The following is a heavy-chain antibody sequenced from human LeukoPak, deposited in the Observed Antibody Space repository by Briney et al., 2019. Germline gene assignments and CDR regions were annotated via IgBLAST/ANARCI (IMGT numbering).Heavy chain of an antibody. J-gene: IGHJ4*02. D-gene: IGHD1-26*01. Sequence: GGSLRLSCAASGFTFSSYWMHWVRQAPGKGLVWVSRINSDGSSTSYADSVKGRFTISRDNAKNTLCLQMNSLRAEDTAVYYCARGTSGGYFDYWGQGTLVTVSS. V-gene: IGHV3-74*01. CDR3: ARGTSGGYFDY. CDR1: GFTFSSYW. CDR2: INSDGSST.